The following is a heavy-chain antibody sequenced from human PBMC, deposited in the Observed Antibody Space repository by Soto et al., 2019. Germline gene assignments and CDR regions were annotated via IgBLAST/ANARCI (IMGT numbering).Heavy chain of an antibody. J-gene: IGHJ4*02. CDR2: IFYSGGT. D-gene: IGHD1-1*01. CDR3: ARLQLVQNFIDY. Sequence: SETLALTCTVSGDSISTYYWSWIRQSPGKGLQWIGYIFYSGGTAYNPSLKSRVTISLDMYKKQISLKLTSVTTAETATYFCARLQLVQNFIDYRGQWTLF. V-gene: IGHV4-59*01. CDR1: GDSISTYY.